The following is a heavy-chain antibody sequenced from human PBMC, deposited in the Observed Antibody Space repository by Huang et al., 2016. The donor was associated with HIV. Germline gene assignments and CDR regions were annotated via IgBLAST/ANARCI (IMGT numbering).Heavy chain of an antibody. V-gene: IGHV3-30*04. Sequence: QVQLVESGGGVVQPGRSLRLSCAASGFTFTNYAMHWVRQAPGKGLELVILISYTGSNIYYTDSVKGRFSISRDNSKSTMFLHMNRLRFEDTAVYYCARGRDGRSGFYFGDFDNWGQGILVTVSS. D-gene: IGHD3-22*01. CDR2: ISYTGSNI. CDR1: GFTFTNYA. CDR3: ARGRDGRSGFYFGDFDN. J-gene: IGHJ4*02.